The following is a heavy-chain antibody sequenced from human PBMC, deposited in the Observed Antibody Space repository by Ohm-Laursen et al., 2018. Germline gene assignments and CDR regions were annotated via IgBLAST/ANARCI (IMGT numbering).Heavy chain of an antibody. CDR3: AKTRWDYYDSSGYYPLDY. Sequence: SLRLSCTASGFTFSSYGMHWVRQAPGKGLEWVAVIWYDGSNKYYADSVKGRFTISRDNSKNTLYLQMNSLRAEDTAVYYCAKTRWDYYDSSGYYPLDYWGQGTPVTVSS. J-gene: IGHJ4*02. CDR1: GFTFSSYG. V-gene: IGHV3-33*06. CDR2: IWYDGSNK. D-gene: IGHD3-22*01.